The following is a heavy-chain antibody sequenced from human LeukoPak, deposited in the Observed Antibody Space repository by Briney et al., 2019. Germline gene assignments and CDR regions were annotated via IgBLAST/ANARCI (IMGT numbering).Heavy chain of an antibody. CDR3: ARGDIRFLEWSPFDY. CDR2: INPNSGGT. D-gene: IGHD3-3*01. CDR1: GYTFTGYY. J-gene: IGHJ4*02. Sequence: ASVKVSCKASGYTFTGYYMHWVRQAPGQGLEWMGWINPNSGGTNYAQKFQGRVTMTRDTSISTAYMELSRLRSDDTAVYYCARGDIRFLEWSPFDYWGQGTLVTVSS. V-gene: IGHV1-2*02.